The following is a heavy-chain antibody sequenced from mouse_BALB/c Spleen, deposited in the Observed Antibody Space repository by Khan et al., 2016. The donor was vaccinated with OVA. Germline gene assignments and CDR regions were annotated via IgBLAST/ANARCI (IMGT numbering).Heavy chain of an antibody. J-gene: IGHJ2*01. V-gene: IGHV5-17*02. Sequence: EVELVESGGGLVQPGGSRKLSCAASGFTFSSFGMHRVRQAPEKGLEWVAYISSGSSTIYYADTVKGRFTISRDNPKNTLFLQMTSLRSEDTAMYYCARSPLGVFDYWGQGTTLTVSS. CDR1: GFTFSSFG. CDR3: ARSPLGVFDY. D-gene: IGHD4-1*01. CDR2: ISSGSSTI.